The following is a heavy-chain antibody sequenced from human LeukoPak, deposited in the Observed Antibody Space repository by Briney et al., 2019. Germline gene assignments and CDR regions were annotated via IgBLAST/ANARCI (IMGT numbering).Heavy chain of an antibody. D-gene: IGHD1-14*01. Sequence: PSETLSLTCAVYGGSFSGYYWSWIRQPPGKGLEWIGEINHSGSTNYNPSLKSRVTISVDTSKNQFSLKLSSVTAADTAVYYCARAAAWDPETEFDYWGQGTLVTVSS. CDR1: GGSFSGYY. V-gene: IGHV4-34*01. CDR3: ARAAAWDPETEFDY. CDR2: INHSGST. J-gene: IGHJ4*02.